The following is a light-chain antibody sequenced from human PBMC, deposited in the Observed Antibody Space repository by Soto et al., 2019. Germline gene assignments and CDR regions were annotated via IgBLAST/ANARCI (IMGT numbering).Light chain of an antibody. CDR3: GTWDSSLSVFV. CDR2: ENN. J-gene: IGLJ1*01. CDR1: SSNIGNNY. V-gene: IGLV1-51*02. Sequence: QSVLTQPPSVSAAPGQKVTISCSGSSSNIGNNYVSWYQQLPGTAPKILIYENNKRPSGIPDRFSGSKSGTSATLGITGLQTGDEADYYCGTWDSSLSVFVFGTGTKLTVL.